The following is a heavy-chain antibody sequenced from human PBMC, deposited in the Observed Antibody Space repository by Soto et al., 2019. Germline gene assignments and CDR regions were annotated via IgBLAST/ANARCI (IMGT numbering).Heavy chain of an antibody. J-gene: IGHJ5*02. D-gene: IGHD3-3*01. CDR2: IIPIFGTA. CDR3: ERGVRRVRFLEWYQMGRLDP. Sequence: SSVKVSCKASGGTFSSYAISWVRQAPGQGLEWMGGIIPIFGTANYAQKFQGRVTITADESTSTAYMELSSLRSEDTAVYYCERGVRRVRFLEWYQMGRLDPWGQGTLLTVSS. CDR1: GGTFSSYA. V-gene: IGHV1-69*13.